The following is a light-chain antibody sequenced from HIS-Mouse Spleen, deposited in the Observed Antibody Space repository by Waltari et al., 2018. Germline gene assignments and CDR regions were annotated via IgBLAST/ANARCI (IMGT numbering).Light chain of an antibody. CDR3: MIWHSSAYV. Sequence: QAVLTQPSSLSASPGASASLTCTLRSGINVGTYRIYWYQQKPGSPPQYLLRYKSDSAKQQGSGVPSRFSGSKDASANAGILLISGLQSEDEADYYCMIWHSSAYVFGTGTKVTVL. CDR2: YKSDSAK. CDR1: SGINVGTYR. J-gene: IGLJ1*01. V-gene: IGLV5-45*03.